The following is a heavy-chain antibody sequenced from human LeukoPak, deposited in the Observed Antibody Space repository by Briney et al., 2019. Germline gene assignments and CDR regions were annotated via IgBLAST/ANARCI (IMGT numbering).Heavy chain of an antibody. CDR3: ARVRDGYNFAAFDI. J-gene: IGHJ3*02. CDR1: GGSISSGDYY. CDR2: IYYSGST. V-gene: IGHV4-30-4*01. D-gene: IGHD5-24*01. Sequence: SETLSLTCTVSGGSISSGDYYWSWIRQPPGKGLEWIGCIYYSGSTYYNPSLKSRVTISVDTSKNQFSLKLSSVTAADTAVYYCARVRDGYNFAAFDIWGQGTMVTVSS.